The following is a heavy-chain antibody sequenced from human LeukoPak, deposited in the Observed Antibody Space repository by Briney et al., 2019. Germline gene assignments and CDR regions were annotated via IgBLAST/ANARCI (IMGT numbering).Heavy chain of an antibody. CDR1: GFTFSSYW. CDR3: ARDSGSYSPLYYFDY. V-gene: IGHV3-64*01. CDR2: ISSNGGST. J-gene: IGHJ4*02. D-gene: IGHD1-26*01. Sequence: GGSLRLSCAASGFTFSSYWMSWVRQAPGKGLEYVSAISSNGGSTYYANSVKGRFTISRDNSKNTLYLQMGSLRAEDMAVYYCARDSGSYSPLYYFDYWGQGTLVTVSS.